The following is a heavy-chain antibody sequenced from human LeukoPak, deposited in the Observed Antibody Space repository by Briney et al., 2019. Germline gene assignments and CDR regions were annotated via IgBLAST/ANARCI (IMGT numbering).Heavy chain of an antibody. Sequence: SETLSLTCTVSGGSISSGDYYWSWIRQHPGKGLEWIGYIYYSGDTYYNPSLRSRISISLDTSKNHFSLKLSSVTAADTAVYYCARGDYDFWSGHTLYFDYWGQGTLVTVSS. V-gene: IGHV4-31*03. D-gene: IGHD3-3*01. CDR3: ARGDYDFWSGHTLYFDY. CDR1: GGSISSGDYY. J-gene: IGHJ4*02. CDR2: IYYSGDT.